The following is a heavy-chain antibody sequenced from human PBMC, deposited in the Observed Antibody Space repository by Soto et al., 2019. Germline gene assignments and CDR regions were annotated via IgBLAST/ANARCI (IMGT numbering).Heavy chain of an antibody. D-gene: IGHD3-16*02. V-gene: IGHV1-69*01. Sequence: QVQLVQSGAEVKKPGSSVKVSCKASGGTFRSYAISWVRPAPGQGLEWMGGTIPIFGTANYAQKFQGRVTITADESRSTGYMELRSLRSEDTAVYYCAREGRSTNHYYYCMDVWGQGTTVTVTS. CDR3: AREGRSTNHYYYCMDV. J-gene: IGHJ6*02. CDR2: TIPIFGTA. CDR1: GGTFRSYA.